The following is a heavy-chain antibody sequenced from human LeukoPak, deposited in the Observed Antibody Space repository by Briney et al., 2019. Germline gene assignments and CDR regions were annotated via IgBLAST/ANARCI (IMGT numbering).Heavy chain of an antibody. CDR3: ARTVYGVMGAFDI. CDR2: ISSSGSTI. J-gene: IGHJ3*02. CDR1: GFTFGSYE. Sequence: GGSLRLSCAASGFTFGSYEMNWVRQAPGKGLEWVSYISSSGSTIYYADSVKGRFTISRDNAKNSLYLQMNSLRAEDTAVYYCARTVYGVMGAFDIWGQGTMVTVSS. V-gene: IGHV3-48*03. D-gene: IGHD5/OR15-5a*01.